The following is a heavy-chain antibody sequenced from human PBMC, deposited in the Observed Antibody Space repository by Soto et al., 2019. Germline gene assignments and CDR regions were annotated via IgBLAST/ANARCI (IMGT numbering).Heavy chain of an antibody. J-gene: IGHJ6*02. Sequence: LRLSCTASGFTFGDYAMSWVRQAPGKGLEWVGFIRSKAYGGTTEYAASVKGRFTISRDDSKSIAYLQMNSLKTEDTAVYYCTRDRLYDFWSGYYNGIGYYYYGMDVWGQGTTVTVSS. CDR3: TRDRLYDFWSGYYNGIGYYYYGMDV. CDR1: GFTFGDYA. V-gene: IGHV3-49*04. CDR2: IRSKAYGGTT. D-gene: IGHD3-3*01.